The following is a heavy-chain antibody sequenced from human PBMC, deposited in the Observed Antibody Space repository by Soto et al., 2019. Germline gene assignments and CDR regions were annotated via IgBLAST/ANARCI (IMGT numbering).Heavy chain of an antibody. CDR1: GGSISSSSYY. Sequence: QLQLQESGPGLVKPSETLSLTCTVSGGSISSSSYYWGWIRQPPGKGLEWIGSIYYSGSTYYNPSLKSRVTISVDTSKNQFSLKLSSVTAADTAVYYCARLILGPWDCSGGSCKYYFDYWGQGTLVTVSS. D-gene: IGHD2-15*01. CDR3: ARLILGPWDCSGGSCKYYFDY. V-gene: IGHV4-39*01. J-gene: IGHJ4*02. CDR2: IYYSGST.